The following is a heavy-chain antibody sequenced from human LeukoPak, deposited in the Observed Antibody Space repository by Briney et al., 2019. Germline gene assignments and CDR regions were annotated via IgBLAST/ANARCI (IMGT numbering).Heavy chain of an antibody. CDR1: GGTFSSYA. D-gene: IGHD3-3*01. V-gene: IGHV1-69*01. CDR3: ARDLHELRFLEWLLPGDY. J-gene: IGHJ4*02. CDR2: IIPIFGTA. Sequence: GSSVKVSCKASGGTFSSYAISWVRQAPGQGLEWMGGIIPIFGTANYAQKFQGRVTITADESTSTAYMELSSLRSEDTAVYYCARDLHELRFLEWLLPGDYWGREPWSPSPQ.